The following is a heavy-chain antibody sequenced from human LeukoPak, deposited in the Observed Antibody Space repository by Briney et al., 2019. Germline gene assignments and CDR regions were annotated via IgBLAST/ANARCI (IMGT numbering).Heavy chain of an antibody. CDR2: ISGSGAGT. CDR1: GFTFSSYV. CDR3: AKDRLYSSSWSFDD. D-gene: IGHD6-13*01. Sequence: GGSLRLSCAASGFTFSSYVMSWVRQAPGKGLEWVSAISGSGAGTYYADSVKGRFTISRDNSKNTLYLQMNSLRADDTAVYYCAKDRLYSSSWSFDDWGQGTLVTVSS. J-gene: IGHJ4*02. V-gene: IGHV3-23*01.